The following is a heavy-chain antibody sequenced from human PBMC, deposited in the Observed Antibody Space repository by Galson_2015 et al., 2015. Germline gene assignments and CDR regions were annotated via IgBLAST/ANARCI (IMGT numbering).Heavy chain of an antibody. D-gene: IGHD6-19*01. CDR2: VGSKRDSDPP. J-gene: IGHJ3*02. CDR1: GFIFSGST. V-gene: IGHV3-73*01. Sequence: SLRLSCAASGFIFSGSTIHWVRQASGKGLEWVGRVGSKRDSDPPAYAASVRGRFTISRDDSENTAYLQMNSLKTEDTAVYYCSTAGNEAFDIWGQGTMVTVSS. CDR3: STAGNEAFDI.